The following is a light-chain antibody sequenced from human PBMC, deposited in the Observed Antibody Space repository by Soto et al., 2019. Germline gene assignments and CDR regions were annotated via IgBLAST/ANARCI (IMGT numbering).Light chain of an antibody. CDR3: ASWDNALSDGRV. CDR1: CSNIMDHY. J-gene: IGLJ1*01. CDR2: ETN. Sequence: QSVLTQPPSVSADPGQTVTISCSGSCSNIMDHYVSWYQHITGAAPKLLIFETNRRPAGITDRLSGSKSGTSATLGITGLQTADEGDYDCASWDNALSDGRVFGPGTKLTVL. V-gene: IGLV1-51*02.